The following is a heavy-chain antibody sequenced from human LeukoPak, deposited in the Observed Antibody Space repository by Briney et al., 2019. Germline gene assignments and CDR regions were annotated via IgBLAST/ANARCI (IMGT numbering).Heavy chain of an antibody. Sequence: GGSLRLSCAVSGFSFYTYGIHWVRHAPGKGLEWVAVIWNDGSNKYYADSVKGRFTISRDNSKNTLYLQMNSLRTEDTAVYFCATEVKAAAGIDTGSYYYNGMDVWGQGTTVTVSS. J-gene: IGHJ6*02. CDR2: IWNDGSNK. CDR3: ATEVKAAAGIDTGSYYYNGMDV. D-gene: IGHD6-13*01. V-gene: IGHV3-33*01. CDR1: GFSFYTYG.